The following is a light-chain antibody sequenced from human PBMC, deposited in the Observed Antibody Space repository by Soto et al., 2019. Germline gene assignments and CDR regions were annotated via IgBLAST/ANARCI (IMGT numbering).Light chain of an antibody. CDR2: GAS. V-gene: IGKV3-15*01. CDR3: QQYNDWPRT. Sequence: DIVMTQSPATLSVSPGERATLSCRASQSVSSNLAWYQQKRGQAPRLLMYGASTRATGIPVRFSGSGSGTEFTLFISSLQSEDFAVYYCQQYNDWPRTFGQGTKVEIK. CDR1: QSVSSN. J-gene: IGKJ1*01.